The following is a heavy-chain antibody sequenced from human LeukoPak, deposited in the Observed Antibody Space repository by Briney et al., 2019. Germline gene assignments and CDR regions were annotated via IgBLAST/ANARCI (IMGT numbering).Heavy chain of an antibody. D-gene: IGHD2-8*01. Sequence: GESLKISCKGSGYSFTSHWIGWVRPMPGKGLEWMGIIYPGDSDTRYSPSFQGQVTISADKSISTAYLQWSSLTASDTAIYYCARRIEDAKAFDYWGQGTLVTVSS. CDR3: ARRIEDAKAFDY. CDR1: GYSFTSHW. CDR2: IYPGDSDT. J-gene: IGHJ4*02. V-gene: IGHV5-51*01.